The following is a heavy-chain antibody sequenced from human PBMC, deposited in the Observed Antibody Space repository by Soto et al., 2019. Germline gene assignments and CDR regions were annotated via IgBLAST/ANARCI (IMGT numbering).Heavy chain of an antibody. J-gene: IGHJ6*02. V-gene: IGHV4-30-4*01. CDR1: GGSISSGDYY. Sequence: SEPLSLTCTVSGGSISSGDYYWSWIRQPPGKGLEWIGYIYYSGSTYYNPSLKSRVTISVDTSKNQFSLKLSSVTAADTAVYYCASTIAARPKHYYYGMDVWGQGTTVTVSS. CDR3: ASTIAARPKHYYYGMDV. CDR2: IYYSGST. D-gene: IGHD6-6*01.